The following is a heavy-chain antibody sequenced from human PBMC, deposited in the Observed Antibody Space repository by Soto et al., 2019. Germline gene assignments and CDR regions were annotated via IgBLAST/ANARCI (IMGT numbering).Heavy chain of an antibody. D-gene: IGHD1-26*01. V-gene: IGHV3-30*18. CDR3: AKDQWELLTGSAFDI. CDR1: GFTFSSYG. Sequence: QVQLVESGGGVVQPGRSLRLSCAASGFTFSSYGMHWVRQAPGKGLEWVAVISYDGSNKYYADSVKGRFTISRDNSKNTLYLQMNSLRAEDTAVYYCAKDQWELLTGSAFDIWGQGTMVTVSS. J-gene: IGHJ3*02. CDR2: ISYDGSNK.